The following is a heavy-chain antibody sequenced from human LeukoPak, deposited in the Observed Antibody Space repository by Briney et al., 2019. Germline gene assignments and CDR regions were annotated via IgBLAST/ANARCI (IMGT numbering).Heavy chain of an antibody. CDR1: GFTFSSYE. J-gene: IGHJ4*02. CDR3: ARSAFGGKAHCLDY. V-gene: IGHV3-48*03. Sequence: GGSLRLSCAASGFTFSSYEMNWVRQAPGKGLEWISYITTGSSTIYYADSVKGRFTISRDNAKNSLYLQMNSLRAEDTAIYYCARSAFGGKAHCLDYWGQGTLVTVSS. CDR2: ITTGSSTI. D-gene: IGHD3-10*01.